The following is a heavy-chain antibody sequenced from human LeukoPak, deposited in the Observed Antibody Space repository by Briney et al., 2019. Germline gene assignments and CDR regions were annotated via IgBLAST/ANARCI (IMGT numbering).Heavy chain of an antibody. CDR2: IYPGDSDT. CDR3: ARLGVGGAAAELDHDAFDI. Sequence: GESLKTSCKGSGYSFTSYWIGWVRQMPGKGLEWMGIIYPGDSDTRYSPSFQGQVTISADKSISTAYLQWSSLKASDTAMYYCARLGVGGAAAELDHDAFDIWGQGTMVTVSS. J-gene: IGHJ3*02. CDR1: GYSFTSYW. D-gene: IGHD6-13*01. V-gene: IGHV5-51*01.